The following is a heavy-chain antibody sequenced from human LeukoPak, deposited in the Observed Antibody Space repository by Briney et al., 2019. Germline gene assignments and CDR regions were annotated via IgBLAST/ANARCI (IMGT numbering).Heavy chain of an antibody. Sequence: GGSLRLSCAASGFTFSSYGMHWVRQAPGKGLEWVAVISYDGSNKYYADSVKGRFTISRDNSKNTLCLQMNSLRAEDTAVYYCAKVPYGDYVFAFDCWGQGTLVTVSS. CDR1: GFTFSSYG. V-gene: IGHV3-30*18. CDR2: ISYDGSNK. J-gene: IGHJ4*02. D-gene: IGHD4-17*01. CDR3: AKVPYGDYVFAFDC.